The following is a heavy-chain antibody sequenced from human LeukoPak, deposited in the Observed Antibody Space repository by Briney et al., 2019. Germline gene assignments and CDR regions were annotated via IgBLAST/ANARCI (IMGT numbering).Heavy chain of an antibody. CDR1: GGTLSSYA. Sequence: SAVKVSCKASGGTLSSYAISWVRQAPGQGLEWMGGIIPIFGTANYAQKFQGRVTITADESTSTAYMELSSLRFEDTAVYYCAREGADYSNSYYFDYWGQGTLVTVSS. J-gene: IGHJ4*02. V-gene: IGHV1-69*13. CDR3: AREGADYSNSYYFDY. CDR2: IIPIFGTA. D-gene: IGHD4-11*01.